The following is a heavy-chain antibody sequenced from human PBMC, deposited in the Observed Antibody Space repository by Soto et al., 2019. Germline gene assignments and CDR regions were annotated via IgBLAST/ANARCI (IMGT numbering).Heavy chain of an antibody. CDR3: ARKHLDTVRSIDY. D-gene: IGHD5-18*01. CDR1: GFTFSTYS. CDR2: ISSSSSYI. J-gene: IGHJ4*02. V-gene: IGHV3-21*01. Sequence: EVQLVESGGGLVKPGGSLRLSCAASGFTFSTYSMNWVRQAPGKGLEWVSSISSSSSYIYYADSVQGRFTISRDNAKNSLYLQMDSLRAEDTAVYYCARKHLDTVRSIDYWGQGTLVTVSS.